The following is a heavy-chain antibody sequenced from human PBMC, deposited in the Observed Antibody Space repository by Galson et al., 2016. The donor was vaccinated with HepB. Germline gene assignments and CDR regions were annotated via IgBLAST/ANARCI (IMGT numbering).Heavy chain of an antibody. CDR3: VQESTAPAV. V-gene: IGHV3-23*01. CDR2: ISRSGDST. CDR1: GFTFSNYG. Sequence: SLRLSCAASGFTFSNYGMTWVRQAPGKGLEVVSSISRSGDSTDYADSVKGRFTISRDNSKNTLSLQMNSLTADDTAIYYCVQESTAPAVWGKGTTVTVSS. J-gene: IGHJ6*04.